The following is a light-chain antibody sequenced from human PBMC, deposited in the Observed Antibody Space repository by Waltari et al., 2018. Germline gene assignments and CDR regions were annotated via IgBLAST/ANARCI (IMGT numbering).Light chain of an antibody. CDR2: WPS. CDR1: QSVLSSSNHKNS. V-gene: IGKV4-1*01. Sequence: DIVMTQSPEALAVSLGDRATINCKSSQSVLSSSNHKNSLAWYQQKPGQPPKLLISWPSTRESGVPDRISGSGSVTDFTLTITSLQAEDVAVYYCQQYYSPPFTFGQGTRLEIK. CDR3: QQYYSPPFT. J-gene: IGKJ5*01.